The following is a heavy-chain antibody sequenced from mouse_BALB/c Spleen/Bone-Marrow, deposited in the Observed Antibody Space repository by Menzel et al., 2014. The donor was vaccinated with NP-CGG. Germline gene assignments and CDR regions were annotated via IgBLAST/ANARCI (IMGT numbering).Heavy chain of an antibody. CDR2: INPSNGRT. D-gene: IGHD2-3*01. J-gene: IGHJ3*01. CDR1: GYSFTTYW. Sequence: VQLQQSGAELVKSGASVRLSCKASGYSFTTYWIHWVKQRPGQGLEWIGEINPSNGRTNYNEKFKSKATLTVDKSSSTAYMQLSSLTSEDSAVYYCARYDGPAWFAYWGQGTLVTVSA. V-gene: IGHV1S81*02. CDR3: ARYDGPAWFAY.